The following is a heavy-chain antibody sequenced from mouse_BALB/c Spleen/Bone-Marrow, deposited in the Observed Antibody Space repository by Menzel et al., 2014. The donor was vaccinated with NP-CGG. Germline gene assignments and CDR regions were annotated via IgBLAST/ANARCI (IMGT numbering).Heavy chain of an antibody. D-gene: IGHD5-1*01. CDR1: GYTFTSYW. CDR3: TRLPH. CDR2: INPSNGGT. Sequence: QVQLQQSGAELVKPGASVKMSCKASGYTFTSYWMYWVKQRPGQGLEWIGEINPSNGGTNFNEKFKSRATLTVDKSSSTAYMQLSSLTSEDSAVYYCTRLPHWGQGTSVTVSS. V-gene: IGHV1S81*02. J-gene: IGHJ4*01.